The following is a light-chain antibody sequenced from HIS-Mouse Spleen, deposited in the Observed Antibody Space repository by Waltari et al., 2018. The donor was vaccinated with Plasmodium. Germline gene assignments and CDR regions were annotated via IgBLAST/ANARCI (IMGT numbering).Light chain of an antibody. J-gene: IGLJ3*02. Sequence: SYELTQPPSVSVSPGQTARITCSGDALPKKYAYWYQQKSGQAPVLVIYEDSKQPSGIPGRFSGSSSGTMATLTISGAQVEDEADYYCYSTDSSGNHWVFGGGTKLTVL. V-gene: IGLV3-10*01. CDR1: ALPKKY. CDR2: EDS. CDR3: YSTDSSGNHWV.